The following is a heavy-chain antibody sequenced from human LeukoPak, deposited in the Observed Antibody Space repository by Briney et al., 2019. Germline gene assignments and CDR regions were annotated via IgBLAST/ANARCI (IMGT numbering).Heavy chain of an antibody. CDR2: MSPHASYE. CDR1: GFTFSDYG. J-gene: IGHJ6*02. V-gene: IGHV3-33*01. Sequence: GGSLRLSCAASGFTFSDYGIHWVRQAPGKGLEWLAVMSPHASYEYYADSVQGRFTISRDDSKNTVYLQMNSLRAEDTAVYYCARDRDPGIRGYSGYGAYHYGLDVWGQGTTVSVSS. CDR3: ARDRDPGIRGYSGYGAYHYGLDV. D-gene: IGHD5-12*01.